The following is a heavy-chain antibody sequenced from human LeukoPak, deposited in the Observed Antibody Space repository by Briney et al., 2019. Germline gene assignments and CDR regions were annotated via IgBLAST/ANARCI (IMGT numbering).Heavy chain of an antibody. CDR3: VKDTPTTGYHLDS. CDR2: IRSDGSDK. V-gene: IGHV3-30*02. J-gene: IGHJ4*02. Sequence: GGSLRLSCAASGFTLSGYGMHWVRQAPGKGLEWVAFIRSDGSDKSYADSVKGRFTISRDNSENKLYLQINSLRVEDTAVYYCVKDTPTTGYHLDSWGQGTLVTVSS. CDR1: GFTLSGYG. D-gene: IGHD1-1*01.